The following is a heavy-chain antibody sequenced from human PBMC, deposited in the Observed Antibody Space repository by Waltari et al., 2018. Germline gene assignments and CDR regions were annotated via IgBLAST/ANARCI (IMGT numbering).Heavy chain of an antibody. CDR2: IAWDDDK. Sequence: QVTLRESVPALVKPTQTLTLTCTFSRFSLSTSGLCVSWIRQPPWKALEWLARIAWDDDKYYSTSLKTRLTISKDTSKNQVVLTMTNMDPGDTATDYCARTRLGGATNRHFDYWGQGTLVTVSS. CDR3: ARTRLGGATNRHFDY. CDR1: RFSLSTSGLC. D-gene: IGHD1-26*01. V-gene: IGHV2-70*15. J-gene: IGHJ4*02.